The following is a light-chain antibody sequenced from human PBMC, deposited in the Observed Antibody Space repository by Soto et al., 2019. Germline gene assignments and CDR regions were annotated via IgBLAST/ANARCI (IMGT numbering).Light chain of an antibody. V-gene: IGKV1-5*01. CDR3: QQYNSYPWT. CDR2: DAS. CDR1: QSISSW. Sequence: DIQMTQSPSTLSASVGDRVTITCRASQSISSWLAWYQQKPGKAPKLLIYDASSLYSGVPSRFSGSGSGTEFTLTISSLQPDDFANYYCQQYNSYPWTYGQRTKVEIK. J-gene: IGKJ1*01.